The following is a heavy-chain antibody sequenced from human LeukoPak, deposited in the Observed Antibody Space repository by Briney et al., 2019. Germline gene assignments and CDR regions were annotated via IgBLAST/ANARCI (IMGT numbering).Heavy chain of an antibody. J-gene: IGHJ4*02. CDR3: ARGHSGYVQMVDY. V-gene: IGHV3-21*01. Sequence: GGSLRLSCAASGFTFSSYSMNWVRQAPGKGLEGVSSISSSSSYIYYADSVKGRFTISRDNAKNSLYLQMNSLRAEDAAAYYCARGHSGYVQMVDYWGQGTLVTVSS. CDR1: GFTFSSYS. D-gene: IGHD5-12*01. CDR2: ISSSSSYI.